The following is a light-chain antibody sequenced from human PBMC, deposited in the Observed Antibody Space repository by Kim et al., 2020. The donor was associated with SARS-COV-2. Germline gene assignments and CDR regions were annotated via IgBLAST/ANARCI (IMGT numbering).Light chain of an antibody. CDR3: QQYHYWHT. J-gene: IGKJ2*01. Sequence: EIVMTQSPATLSVSPGEKATLSCRASQSVTTNLAWYQHRPGQAPRLLIYGASGRAAGIPARFSGSGSETEFTLTISVLQSEDFAVYYCQQYHYWHTCGQGTKLEI. V-gene: IGKV3-15*01. CDR1: QSVTTN. CDR2: GAS.